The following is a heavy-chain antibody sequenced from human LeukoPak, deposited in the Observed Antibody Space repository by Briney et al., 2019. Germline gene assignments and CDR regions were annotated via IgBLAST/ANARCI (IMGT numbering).Heavy chain of an antibody. Sequence: PGGSLRLSCAASGFTFSSYWMSWVRQAPGKGLDWVANIKQDGSEKYYVDSVKGRFTISRDNAKNSLYLQMNSLRAEDTAVYYCARMMTVWYFDYWGQGTLVTVSS. V-gene: IGHV3-7*01. CDR3: ARMMTVWYFDY. J-gene: IGHJ4*02. D-gene: IGHD2-21*01. CDR1: GFTFSSYW. CDR2: IKQDGSEK.